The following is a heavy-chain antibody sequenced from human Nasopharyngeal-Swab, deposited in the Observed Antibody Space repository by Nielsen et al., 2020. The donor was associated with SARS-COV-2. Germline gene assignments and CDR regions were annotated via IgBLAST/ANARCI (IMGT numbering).Heavy chain of an antibody. CDR1: GFTFSSYA. D-gene: IGHD5-12*01. Sequence: GESLKISCAASGFTFSSYAMSWVRQAPGKGLEWVSGISSTGGSTYYADSVKGRFTISRDNSKNTLYVQMNSLRAEDTAVYYCAREYKYSGYVNIERGYYYYGMDVWGQGTTVTVSS. J-gene: IGHJ6*02. CDR2: ISSTGGST. V-gene: IGHV3-23*01. CDR3: AREYKYSGYVNIERGYYYYGMDV.